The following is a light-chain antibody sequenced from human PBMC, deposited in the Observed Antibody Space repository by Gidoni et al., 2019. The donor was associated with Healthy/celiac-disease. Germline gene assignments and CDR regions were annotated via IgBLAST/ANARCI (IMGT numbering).Light chain of an antibody. CDR3: MQALQTPRT. CDR2: LGS. J-gene: IGKJ4*01. CDR1: QSLLHSNGYNY. V-gene: IGKV2-28*01. Sequence: DIVMTQSPLSLPVTPGEPASISCRSSQSLLHSNGYNYLDWYLQKPGQSPQLLIYLGSTRASGVPDRFSGSGSGTDFTLKISRVEDEDVGVDYCMQALQTPRTFGGGTKVEIK.